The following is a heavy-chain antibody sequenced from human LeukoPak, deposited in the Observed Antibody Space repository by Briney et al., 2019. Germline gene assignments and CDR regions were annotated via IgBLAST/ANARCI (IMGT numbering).Heavy chain of an antibody. J-gene: IGHJ4*02. D-gene: IGHD1-26*01. CDR1: GYTFTTYR. V-gene: IGHV1-2*02. CDR2: INSNSGAR. Sequence: ASVKLSCKASGYTFTTYRITWVRQAPGQGLESMGWINSNSGARNYAPKFQGRVTFSRDNSISTAYMELSSLRSDDTAIYYCARGRGGATTGFDHWGQGTLVTVS. CDR3: ARGRGGATTGFDH.